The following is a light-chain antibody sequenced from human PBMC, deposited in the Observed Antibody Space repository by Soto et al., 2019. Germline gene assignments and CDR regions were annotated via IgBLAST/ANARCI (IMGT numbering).Light chain of an antibody. CDR3: QEFKDYVWR. V-gene: IGKV1-5*01. CDR1: QNIERY. Sequence: DIQVTQSPSTVCASVGHIFSISCRASQNIERYMAWSQQKPGRAPSLIIYDASTLERGVPSRFSGSGSGTEFTLIISNLQPDDFATYYCQEFKDYVWRFGQGGNVDI. CDR2: DAS. J-gene: IGKJ1*01.